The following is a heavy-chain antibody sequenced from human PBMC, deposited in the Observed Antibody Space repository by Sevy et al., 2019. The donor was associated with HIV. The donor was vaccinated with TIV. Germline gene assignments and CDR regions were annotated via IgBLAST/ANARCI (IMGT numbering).Heavy chain of an antibody. CDR2: ISAYNRNT. D-gene: IGHD5-12*01. Sequence: ATVKVSCKASGYTFTSYGISWVRQAPGQGLEWMGWISAYNRNTNYTQKLQGRVTMTTDTSTSTAYMELRSLRSDDTAVYYCARENPGRILATINFDYWGQGTPVTVSS. V-gene: IGHV1-18*01. CDR3: ARENPGRILATINFDY. CDR1: GYTFTSYG. J-gene: IGHJ4*02.